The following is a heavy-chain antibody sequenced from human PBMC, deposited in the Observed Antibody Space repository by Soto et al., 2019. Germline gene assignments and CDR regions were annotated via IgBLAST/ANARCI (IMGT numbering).Heavy chain of an antibody. D-gene: IGHD3-22*01. J-gene: IGHJ4*02. CDR2: IYYSGST. V-gene: IGHV4-39*01. Sequence: PSETLSPTCTVSGGSISSSSYYCGWIRQPPGKGLEWIGSIYYSGSTYYNPSLKSRVTISVDTSKNQFSLKLSSVTAADTAVYYCARLGGLGVITPDYWGQGTLVTVSS. CDR3: ARLGGLGVITPDY. CDR1: GGSISSSSYY.